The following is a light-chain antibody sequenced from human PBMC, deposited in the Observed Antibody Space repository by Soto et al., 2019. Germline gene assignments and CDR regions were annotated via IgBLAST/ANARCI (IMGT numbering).Light chain of an antibody. V-gene: IGKV1-5*01. CDR1: QSVSTR. CDR3: QQYQSYSET. J-gene: IGKJ3*01. CDR2: DAS. Sequence: DIQMTQSPSTLSASVGEKVTITCRASQSVSTRLAWYQQKPGKAPKLLIYDASSLQTGVPSRFSGSGSGAEFTLTISSLQPDDLATYYCQQYQSYSETFGHGTKVDIK.